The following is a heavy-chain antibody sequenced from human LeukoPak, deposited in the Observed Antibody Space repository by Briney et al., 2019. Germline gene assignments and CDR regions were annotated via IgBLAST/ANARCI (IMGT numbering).Heavy chain of an antibody. CDR1: GFSLSTSGMC. V-gene: IGHV2-70*11. CDR3: ARSSRDHYYNYGMDV. J-gene: IGHJ6*02. D-gene: IGHD5-24*01. Sequence: SGPTLVNPTQTLTLTCTFSGFSLSTSGMCVSWIRQPPGKALEWLARIDWDDDRYYNTSLKTRLTISKDTSKNQVVLTMTNMDPVDTATYYCARSSRDHYYNYGMDVWGQGTTVTASS. CDR2: IDWDDDR.